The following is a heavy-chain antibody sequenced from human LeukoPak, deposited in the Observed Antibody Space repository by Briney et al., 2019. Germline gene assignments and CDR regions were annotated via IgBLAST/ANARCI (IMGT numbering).Heavy chain of an antibody. J-gene: IGHJ3*02. Sequence: SETLSLTCTVSGGSISSYYWSWIRKPPGEGLEWIGYIYYSGSTNYNPSLKSRVTISVDTSKNQFSLKLSSVTAADTAVYYCAIEQTGYQTGHAFDIWGQGTMVTVSS. CDR2: IYYSGST. V-gene: IGHV4-59*01. CDR1: GGSISSYY. CDR3: AIEQTGYQTGHAFDI. D-gene: IGHD3-9*01.